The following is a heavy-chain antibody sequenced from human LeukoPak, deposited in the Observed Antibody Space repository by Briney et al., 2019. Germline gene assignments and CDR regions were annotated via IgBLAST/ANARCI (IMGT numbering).Heavy chain of an antibody. CDR2: MNPNSGNT. CDR3: ARSRSRRGVATSLVYYYYMDV. CDR1: GYTFTSYD. Sequence: GASVKVSCKASGYTFTSYDINWVRQATGQGLEWMGWMNPNSGNTGYAQKFQGRVTMTRNTSISTAYMELSSLRSEDTAVYYCARSRSRRGVATSLVYYYYMDVWGKGTTVTVSS. V-gene: IGHV1-8*01. D-gene: IGHD5-12*01. J-gene: IGHJ6*03.